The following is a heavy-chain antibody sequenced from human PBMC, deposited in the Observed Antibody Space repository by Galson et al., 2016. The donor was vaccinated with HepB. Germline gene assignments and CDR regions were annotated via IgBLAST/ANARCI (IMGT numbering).Heavy chain of an antibody. CDR1: GFMFSRLH. J-gene: IGHJ4*02. V-gene: IGHV3-23*01. CDR3: GKDSSAVEAADEY. Sequence: LRLSCAASGFMFSRLHLSWVRQAPGKGLEWVSSIDESGGGTWYADSVRGRFTISRDNSKNILYLQMDNLRVEDTAIYYCGKDSSAVEAADEYWGQGTLVTVSS. CDR2: IDESGGGT. D-gene: IGHD2-15*01.